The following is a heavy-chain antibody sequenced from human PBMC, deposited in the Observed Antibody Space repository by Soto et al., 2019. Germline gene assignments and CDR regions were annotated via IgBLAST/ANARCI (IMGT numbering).Heavy chain of an antibody. V-gene: IGHV4-61*01. CDR3: ARMRFGEVPDWFDP. D-gene: IGHD3-3*01. Sequence: QVQLQESGPGLVKPSETLSLTCTVSGGFVSSASYFWSWLRQPPGKEMEFIAYVYYTGTTKYSPSLKSRASISLDTSKNQFALDLSSVTTADTAIYYCARMRFGEVPDWFDPWGQGILVTVS. CDR2: VYYTGTT. CDR1: GGFVSSASYF. J-gene: IGHJ5*02.